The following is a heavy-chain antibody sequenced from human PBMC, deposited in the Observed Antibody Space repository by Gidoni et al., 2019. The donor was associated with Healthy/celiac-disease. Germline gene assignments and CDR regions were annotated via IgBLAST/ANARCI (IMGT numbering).Heavy chain of an antibody. V-gene: IGHV4-59*01. CDR2: IYYSGST. Sequence: QVQLQESGPGLVKPSETLSLTCTVSGGSISSYYWRWIRQPPGKGLEWIGYIYYSGSTNYNPSLKSRATISVDTSKNQFSLKLSSVTAADTAVYDCASGPGLFDYWGQGTLVTVSS. D-gene: IGHD3-10*01. J-gene: IGHJ4*02. CDR1: GGSISSYY. CDR3: ASGPGLFDY.